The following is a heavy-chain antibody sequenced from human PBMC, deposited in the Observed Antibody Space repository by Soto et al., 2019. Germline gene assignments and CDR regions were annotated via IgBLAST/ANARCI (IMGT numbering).Heavy chain of an antibody. CDR3: ARRGDYGDTWYFDL. CDR1: GGSISSYY. Sequence: QVQLQESGPGLVKPSETPSLTCTVSGGSISSYYWSWIRQPPGKGLEWIGYIYYSGSTNYNPSLKSRVTISVDTSKNQFSLKLSSVTAADTAVYYCARRGDYGDTWYFDLWGRGTLVTVSS. D-gene: IGHD4-17*01. V-gene: IGHV4-59*08. J-gene: IGHJ2*01. CDR2: IYYSGST.